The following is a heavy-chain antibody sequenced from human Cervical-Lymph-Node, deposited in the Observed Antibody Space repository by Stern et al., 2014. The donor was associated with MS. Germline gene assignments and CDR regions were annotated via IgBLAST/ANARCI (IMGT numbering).Heavy chain of an antibody. CDR3: ARGEGLRSFDWLTIHDYEMDV. D-gene: IGHD3-9*01. CDR1: GVTFSRYR. V-gene: IGHV3-30*14. Sequence: QDQLVQSGGGVVQPGRSLRLSCAASGVTFSRYRMHWVRQAPGRGLEWVASISDDGANAYYVDAVKGRFTVSRDNSKNTMYLQMNSLRPEDTALYYCARGEGLRSFDWLTIHDYEMDVWGQGTTVIVSS. CDR2: ISDDGANA. J-gene: IGHJ6*02.